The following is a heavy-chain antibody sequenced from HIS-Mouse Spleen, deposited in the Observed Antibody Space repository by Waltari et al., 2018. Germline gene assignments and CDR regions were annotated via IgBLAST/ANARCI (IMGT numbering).Heavy chain of an antibody. CDR2: IIPILGIA. CDR1: GGTFSSYA. Sequence: QVQLVQSGAEGKKPGSSVKVPVKASGGTFSSYATSWVRQAPGQGLEWMGGIIPILGIANYAQKSQGRVTITADKSTSTAYMELSSLRSEDTAVYYCARHPEIAAAVGAFDIWGQGTMVTVSS. V-gene: IGHV1-69*04. D-gene: IGHD6-13*01. J-gene: IGHJ3*02. CDR3: ARHPEIAAAVGAFDI.